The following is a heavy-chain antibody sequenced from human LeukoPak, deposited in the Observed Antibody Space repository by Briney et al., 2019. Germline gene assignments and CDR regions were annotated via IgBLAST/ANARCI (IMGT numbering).Heavy chain of an antibody. V-gene: IGHV4-4*07. CDR1: GGSISSYY. D-gene: IGHD3-10*01. CDR2: IYTRGGT. Sequence: SETLSLTCTVSGGSISSYYWSWVRKPAGPGLEWIGRIYTRGGTNYNPSLKSRVTMSVDTSKNQFSLKLSSVTAADTAVYYCARELLWGFDSWGQGTLVTVSS. CDR3: ARELLWGFDS. J-gene: IGHJ5*01.